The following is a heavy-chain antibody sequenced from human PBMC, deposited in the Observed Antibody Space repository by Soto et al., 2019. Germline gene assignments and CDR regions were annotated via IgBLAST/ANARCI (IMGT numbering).Heavy chain of an antibody. J-gene: IGHJ5*02. Sequence: SETLSLTCSVYCGSFSGYYWSWIRQPPGKGLEWIGEINHSGSTNYNPSLKSRVTISVDTSKNQFSLKLSSVTAADTAVYYCARGRAYYYGSGSYYKYYNWFDPWGQGTLVTVSS. D-gene: IGHD3-10*01. V-gene: IGHV4-34*01. CDR2: INHSGST. CDR3: ARGRAYYYGSGSYYKYYNWFDP. CDR1: CGSFSGYY.